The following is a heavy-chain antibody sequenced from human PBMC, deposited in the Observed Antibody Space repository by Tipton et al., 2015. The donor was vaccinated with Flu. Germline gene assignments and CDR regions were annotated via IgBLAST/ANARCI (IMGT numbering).Heavy chain of an antibody. CDR2: IYPAEPQI. Sequence: VQLVQSGAEVKKPGESLKISCKGSGYNFPNYWIGWVRQMPGKGLEYVGIIYPAEPQIRYGPSFQGQVTISADKSISTAYLQWSRLQASDTAMYYCVRHGGTSDRSRVDAFDIWGQGTMVTVSP. V-gene: IGHV5-51*01. CDR3: VRHGGTSDRSRVDAFDI. D-gene: IGHD1-14*01. CDR1: GYNFPNYW. J-gene: IGHJ3*02.